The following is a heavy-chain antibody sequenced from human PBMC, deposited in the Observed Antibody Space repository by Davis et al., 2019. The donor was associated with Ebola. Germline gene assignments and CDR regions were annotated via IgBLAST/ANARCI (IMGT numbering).Heavy chain of an antibody. V-gene: IGHV4-34*11. CDR1: GGSLRGHY. D-gene: IGHD3-22*01. CDR2: GYYGGRT. J-gene: IGHJ2*01. CDR3: ARSVFYDSTGYYVHWYYDL. Sequence: SETLSLTCAVYGGSLRGHYWSWFRQPPGKGLEWIGYGYYGGRTDYNPSLKSRAIISVDTSKNHFSLNLSSVTAADTAIYYCARSVFYDSTGYYVHWYYDLWGRGTLVTVSS.